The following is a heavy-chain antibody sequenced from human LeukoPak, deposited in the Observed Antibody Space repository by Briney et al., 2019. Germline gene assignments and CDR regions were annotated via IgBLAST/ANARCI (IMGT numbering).Heavy chain of an antibody. CDR2: IYYSGST. Sequence: PSETLSLTCTVSGGSISSSSYYWGWIRQPPGKGLEWIGSIYYSGSTYYNPSLKSRVTISVDTSKNQFSLKLSSVTAADTAVYYCARHIPPPYYDILTGYSLFDYWGQGTLATVSS. J-gene: IGHJ4*02. V-gene: IGHV4-39*01. CDR1: GGSISSSSYY. CDR3: ARHIPPPYYDILTGYSLFDY. D-gene: IGHD3-9*01.